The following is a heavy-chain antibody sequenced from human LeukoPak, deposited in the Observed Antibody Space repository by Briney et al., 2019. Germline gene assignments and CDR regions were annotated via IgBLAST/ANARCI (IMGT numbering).Heavy chain of an antibody. CDR1: GFTFSSYA. D-gene: IGHD3-22*01. J-gene: IGHJ4*02. CDR3: AKVFPYYDSSGRYFDY. V-gene: IGHV3-23*01. CDR2: ITGSGGST. Sequence: GGSLRLSCAASGFTFSSYAMSWVRQAPGKGLEWVSTITGSGGSTYYADSVKGWFTISRDNSKNTLYLQMNSLRAEDTAVYYCAKVFPYYDSSGRYFDYWGQGTLVTVSS.